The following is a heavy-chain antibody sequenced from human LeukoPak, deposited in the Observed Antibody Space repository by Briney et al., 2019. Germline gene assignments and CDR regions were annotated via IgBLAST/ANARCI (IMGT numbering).Heavy chain of an antibody. V-gene: IGHV3-30*02. CDR2: IRYDGSDK. Sequence: GGSLRLSCAASGFTFNNYGIHWVRQAPGKGLEWVTFIRYDGSDKYYADSVKGRFTISRDNSKNTLYLQMNSLRAEDTTVYYCARGAALSVYYYYYMDVWGKGTTVTVSS. D-gene: IGHD6-6*01. J-gene: IGHJ6*03. CDR1: GFTFNNYG. CDR3: ARGAALSVYYYYYMDV.